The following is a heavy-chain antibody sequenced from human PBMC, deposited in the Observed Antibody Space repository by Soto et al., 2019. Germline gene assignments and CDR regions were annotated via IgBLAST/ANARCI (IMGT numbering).Heavy chain of an antibody. CDR2: MNPNSGNT. J-gene: IGHJ4*02. V-gene: IGHV1-8*01. CDR3: ARGPKERTGYSTFDD. Sequence: QVQLVQSGAEVKKPGASVTVSCKASGYTFTSYDINWVRQAPGQGLEWMGWMNPNSGNTGYSQKFQGRVTMTRNTSISTAYMERSSLRSEDTAVYYGARGPKERTGYSTFDDWGQGTLVTVAA. D-gene: IGHD1-1*01. CDR1: GYTFTSYD.